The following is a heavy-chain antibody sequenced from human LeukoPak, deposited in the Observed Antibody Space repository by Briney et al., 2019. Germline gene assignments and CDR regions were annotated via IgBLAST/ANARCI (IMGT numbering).Heavy chain of an antibody. CDR2: INPHSGGT. J-gene: IGHJ4*02. D-gene: IGHD6-25*01. CDR1: GYSFTGYY. Sequence: ASVKVSCKASGYSFTGYYMNWVRQAPGQGLEWMGWINPHSGGTNSAQKFQGRLTMTRDTSINTAHMELNRLRSDDTAVYYCARVIGNAAQKLSFDYWGQGTLVTVSS. V-gene: IGHV1-2*02. CDR3: ARVIGNAAQKLSFDY.